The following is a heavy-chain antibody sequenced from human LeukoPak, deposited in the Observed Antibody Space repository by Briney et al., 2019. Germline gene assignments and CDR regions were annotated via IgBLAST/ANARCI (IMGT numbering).Heavy chain of an antibody. J-gene: IGHJ4*02. D-gene: IGHD4-17*01. CDR1: GGSISSSSYY. Sequence: PSETLSLTCTVSGGSISSSSYYWGWIRQPPGKGLEWIGGIYYSGSTYYNPSLKSRVTISVDTSKNQFSLKLSSVTAADTAVYYCARSRATGLGYWGQGTLVTVS. CDR2: IYYSGST. V-gene: IGHV4-39*07. CDR3: ARSRATGLGY.